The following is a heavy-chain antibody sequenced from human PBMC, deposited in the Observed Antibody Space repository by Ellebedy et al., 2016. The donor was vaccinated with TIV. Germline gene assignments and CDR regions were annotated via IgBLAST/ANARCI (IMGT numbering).Heavy chain of an antibody. CDR1: GYSFTTYW. V-gene: IGHV5-51*01. CDR2: IYPDDSDT. J-gene: IGHJ5*02. CDR3: ARLIGASGNWFHP. D-gene: IGHD6-13*01. Sequence: GESLKISXKGSGYSFTTYWIGWVRQMPGKGLEWMGIIYPDDSDTRYSPSFQGQVTISADKSISTAYLQWSSLKASDTAIYYCARLIGASGNWFHPWGQGTLVTVSS.